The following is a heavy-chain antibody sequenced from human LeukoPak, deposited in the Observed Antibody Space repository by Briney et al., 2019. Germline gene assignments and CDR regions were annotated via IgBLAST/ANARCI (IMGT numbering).Heavy chain of an antibody. V-gene: IGHV4-34*01. Sequence: SETLSLTCAVYGGSFSGYYWSWIRQPPGKGLEWIGEINHSGSTNYNPSLKSRVTISVDTSKNQFSLKLSSVTAADTAVYYCARDGGTNYYYYYMDVWAKGPRSPSP. CDR1: GGSFSGYY. D-gene: IGHD1-7*01. J-gene: IGHJ6*03. CDR3: ARDGGTNYYYYYMDV. CDR2: INHSGST.